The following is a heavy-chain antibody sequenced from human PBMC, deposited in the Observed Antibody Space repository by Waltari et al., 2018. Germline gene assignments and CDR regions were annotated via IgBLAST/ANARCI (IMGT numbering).Heavy chain of an antibody. CDR2: IYYSGST. CDR1: GGSISSSSYH. V-gene: IGHV4-39*07. D-gene: IGHD5-18*01. J-gene: IGHJ4*02. CDR3: ARVGFRGYSYGSTFDY. Sequence: QLQLQESGPGLVKPSETLSLTCTVPGGSISSSSYHCAWLRQPPGKGLEWIGSIYYSGSTYYNPSLKSRVTISVDTSKNQFSLKLSSVTAADTAVYYCARVGFRGYSYGSTFDYWGQGTLVTVSS.